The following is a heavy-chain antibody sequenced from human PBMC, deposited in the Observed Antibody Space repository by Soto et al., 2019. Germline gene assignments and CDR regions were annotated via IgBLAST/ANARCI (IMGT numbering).Heavy chain of an antibody. V-gene: IGHV4-34*01. Sequence: PSETLSLTCAVYGGSFSGYYWSWIRQPPGKGLEWIGEINHSGSTNYNPSLKSRVTISVDTSKNQFSLKLSSVTAADTAVYYCARVHADYSNQRNFYYYYYMDVWGKGTTVTVSS. CDR1: GGSFSGYY. D-gene: IGHD4-4*01. CDR3: ARVHADYSNQRNFYYYYYMDV. J-gene: IGHJ6*03. CDR2: INHSGST.